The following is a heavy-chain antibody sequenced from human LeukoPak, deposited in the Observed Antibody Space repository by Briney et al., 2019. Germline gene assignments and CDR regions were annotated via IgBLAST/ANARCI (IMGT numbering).Heavy chain of an antibody. J-gene: IGHJ4*02. V-gene: IGHV4-59*01. Sequence: MTSETLSLTCTVSGGSIRSYYWGWIRQPPGKGLEWIGYIYYSGSTNYNPSLKSRVSISVDTSKNQFSLKLSFVTAADTAVYYCARTGSTVTMLYPFDHWGQGTLVTVSS. CDR1: GGSIRSYY. CDR2: IYYSGST. CDR3: ARTGSTVTMLYPFDH. D-gene: IGHD4-17*01.